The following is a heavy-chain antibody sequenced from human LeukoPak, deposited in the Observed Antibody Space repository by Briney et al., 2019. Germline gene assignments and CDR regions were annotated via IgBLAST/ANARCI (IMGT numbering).Heavy chain of an antibody. Sequence: GGSLRLSCVASGFTFSGHSMNWVRQAPGKGLEWVSYLSSSSTSIAYADSVKGRFTISRDNDKNSLYLQMNNLRAEDTAIYYCARVDRYYQGSGSYAIDYWGQGTLVTVSS. J-gene: IGHJ4*02. CDR3: ARVDRYYQGSGSYAIDY. D-gene: IGHD3-10*01. CDR2: LSSSSTSI. CDR1: GFTFSGHS. V-gene: IGHV3-48*04.